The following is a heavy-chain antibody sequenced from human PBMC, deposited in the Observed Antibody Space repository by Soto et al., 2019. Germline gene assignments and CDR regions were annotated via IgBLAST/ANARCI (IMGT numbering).Heavy chain of an antibody. J-gene: IGHJ6*02. D-gene: IGHD3-10*01. CDR1: GYTFTSYS. CDR3: ARDHYYVSGTLYDYGMDV. V-gene: IGHV1-18*04. CDR2: ISAYNDNT. Sequence: QVQLVQSGAEVKKPGASVKVSCKASGYTFTSYSISWVRQAPGQGLEWMGWISAYNDNTNYAQNLQGRVTMTTDTSPSTAYMELRSLRSDDTTVYYCARDHYYVSGTLYDYGMDVWGQGTTVTVSS.